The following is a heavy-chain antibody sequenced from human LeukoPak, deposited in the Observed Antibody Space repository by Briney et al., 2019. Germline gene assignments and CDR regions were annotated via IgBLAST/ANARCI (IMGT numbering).Heavy chain of an antibody. CDR1: GFTFSHYA. CDR3: AKGGARLWTTSGLDY. J-gene: IGHJ4*02. Sequence: GGSLRLSCAASGFTFSHYAMSWVRQTPGKGLEWVSAISGSGNTTYYADSVKGRFTISRDNSKNTLYLQMNSLRAEDTAVYYCAKGGARLWTTSGLDYWGQGTLVTVSS. D-gene: IGHD5-18*01. CDR2: ISGSGNTT. V-gene: IGHV3-23*01.